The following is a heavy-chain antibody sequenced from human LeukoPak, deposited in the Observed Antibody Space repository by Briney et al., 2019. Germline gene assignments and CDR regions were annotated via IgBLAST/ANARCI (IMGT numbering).Heavy chain of an antibody. CDR2: ISHDGRKE. CDR3: AKDPFPVSAGYPGY. D-gene: IGHD1-26*01. V-gene: IGHV3-30*18. Sequence: PGGPLRLSCAASGFTFSSYGMHWVRQASGKGLEWVALISHDGRKEYYADSVKGRFTISRDNSKNTLYLQMNNLRAEDTGVYYCAKDPFPVSAGYPGYWGQGTLVTVSS. CDR1: GFTFSSYG. J-gene: IGHJ4*02.